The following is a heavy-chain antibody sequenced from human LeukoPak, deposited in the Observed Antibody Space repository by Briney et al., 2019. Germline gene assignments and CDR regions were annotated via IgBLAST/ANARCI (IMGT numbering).Heavy chain of an antibody. CDR3: ARVIGRNWFDP. CDR1: GGSISSYY. V-gene: IGHV4-59*12. Sequence: SETLSLTCTVSGGSISSYYWSWIRQPPGKGLEWIGYIYYSGSTNYNPSLKSRVTISEDTSKNQFSLKLSSVTAADTAVYYCARVIGRNWFDPWGQGTLVTVSS. CDR2: IYYSGST. J-gene: IGHJ5*02.